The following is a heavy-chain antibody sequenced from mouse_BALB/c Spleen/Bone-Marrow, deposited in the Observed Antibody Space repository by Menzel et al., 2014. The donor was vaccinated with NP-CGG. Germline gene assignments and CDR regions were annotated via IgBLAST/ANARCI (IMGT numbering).Heavy chain of an antibody. V-gene: IGHV5-6-4*01. CDR2: ISRGGRYT. D-gene: IGHD2-3*01. J-gene: IGHJ4*01. CDR1: GFTFSSYT. CDR3: TRDLYDGYSYYAMDY. Sequence: EVKLQESGGGLVKPGGSLKLSCAASGFTFSSYTMSWVRQTPEKRLEWVATISRGGRYTYYPDSVKGRFTISRDNAKNTLYLQMSSLKSEDTAMYYCTRDLYDGYSYYAMDYWGQGTSVTVSS.